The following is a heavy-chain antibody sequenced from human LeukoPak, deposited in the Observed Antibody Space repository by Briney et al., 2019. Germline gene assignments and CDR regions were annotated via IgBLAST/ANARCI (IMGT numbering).Heavy chain of an antibody. V-gene: IGHV3-53*01. CDR2: IYSGGST. Sequence: GGSPRLSCAASGFTVSSNYMSWVRQAPGKGLEWVSVIYSGGSTYYADSVKGRFTISRDNSKNTLYLQMNSLRAEDTAVYYCARGGYSYDFDYWGQGTLVTVSP. CDR3: ARGGYSYDFDY. J-gene: IGHJ4*02. D-gene: IGHD5-18*01. CDR1: GFTVSSNY.